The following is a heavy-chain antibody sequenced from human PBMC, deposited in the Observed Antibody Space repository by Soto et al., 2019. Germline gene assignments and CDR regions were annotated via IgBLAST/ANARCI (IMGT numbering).Heavy chain of an antibody. D-gene: IGHD1-1*01. CDR3: AGNQLAAGQCGD. CDR2: INPNGGST. V-gene: IGHV1-46*01. J-gene: IGHJ4*02. Sequence: ASVKVSCPSSGYTFTSYYLHWVLQAPGQGHEWMGIINPNGGSTSYAQKFQGRVTMTRDTSTSTVYMELSSLRSEDTAMYYCAGNQLAAGQCGDWAQRTSVTVSS. CDR1: GYTFTSYY.